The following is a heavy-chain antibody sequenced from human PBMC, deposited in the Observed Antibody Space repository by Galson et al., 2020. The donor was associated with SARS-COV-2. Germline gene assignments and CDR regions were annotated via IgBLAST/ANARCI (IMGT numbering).Heavy chain of an antibody. D-gene: IGHD6-19*01. Sequence: GESLKISCAASGFTFKSHAMHWIRQAPGKGLEWVAQIFYDGSDKYYVDSVEGRFTISRDDSEKTVYLQMNNLRADDTAVYYCARDGQHRSGWAFDYWGQGALVTVSS. CDR1: GFTFKSHA. J-gene: IGHJ4*02. V-gene: IGHV3-33*01. CDR3: ARDGQHRSGWAFDY. CDR2: IFYDGSDK.